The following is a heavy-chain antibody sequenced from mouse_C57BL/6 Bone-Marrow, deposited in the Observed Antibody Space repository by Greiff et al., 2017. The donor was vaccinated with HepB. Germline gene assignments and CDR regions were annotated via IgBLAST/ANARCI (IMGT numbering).Heavy chain of an antibody. V-gene: IGHV1-18*01. CDR3: ARTTVVEDWFAY. CDR1: GYTFTDYN. CDR2: INPNNGGT. J-gene: IGHJ3*01. D-gene: IGHD1-1*01. Sequence: VQLQQSGPELVKPGASVKIPCKASGYTFTDYNMDWVKQSHGKSLEWIGDINPNNGGTIYNQKFKGKATLTVDKSSSTAYMELRSLTSEDTAVYYCARTTVVEDWFAYWGQGTLVTVSA.